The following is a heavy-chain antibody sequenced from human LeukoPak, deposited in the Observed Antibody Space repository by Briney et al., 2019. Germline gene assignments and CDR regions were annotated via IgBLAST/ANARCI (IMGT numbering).Heavy chain of an antibody. CDR3: ARDHGGGYSGYDNFDY. CDR1: GFTFSSYA. Sequence: GGSLRLSCAASGFTFSSYAMHWVRQAPGKGLEWVAVISYDGSNKYYADSVKGRFTISRDNSKNTMYLQMNSLRAEDTAVYYCARDHGGGYSGYDNFDYWGQGTLVTVSS. CDR2: ISYDGSNK. D-gene: IGHD5-12*01. V-gene: IGHV3-30-3*01. J-gene: IGHJ4*02.